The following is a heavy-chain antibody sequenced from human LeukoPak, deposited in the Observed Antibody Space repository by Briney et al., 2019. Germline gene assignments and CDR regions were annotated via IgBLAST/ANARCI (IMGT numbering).Heavy chain of an antibody. CDR3: ARHRGGNFPAPFDY. CDR2: IYNSGNS. CDR1: GDSISSSNWF. V-gene: IGHV4-39*01. J-gene: IGHJ4*02. D-gene: IGHD4-23*01. Sequence: SETLSLTCTVSGDSISSSNWFWGWIRLPPGKGPEWIGSIYNSGNSYYNPSLESRVSMSVDTSKNQFSLNLISVTAADTAAYYCARHRGGNFPAPFDYWGQGTLVTVSS.